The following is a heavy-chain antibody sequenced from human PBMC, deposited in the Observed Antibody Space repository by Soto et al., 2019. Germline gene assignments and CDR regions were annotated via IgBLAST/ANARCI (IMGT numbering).Heavy chain of an antibody. Sequence: GESLKISCKGSGYSFTSYWIGWVRQMPGKGLEWMGIIYPGDSDTRYSPSFQGQVTISADKSISTAYLQWSSLKASDNAMYNYARQASMIFGVVKDYYYYYGMDVWGQGTTVTVSS. CDR1: GYSFTSYW. J-gene: IGHJ6*02. D-gene: IGHD3-3*01. CDR3: ARQASMIFGVVKDYYYYYGMDV. CDR2: IYPGDSDT. V-gene: IGHV5-51*01.